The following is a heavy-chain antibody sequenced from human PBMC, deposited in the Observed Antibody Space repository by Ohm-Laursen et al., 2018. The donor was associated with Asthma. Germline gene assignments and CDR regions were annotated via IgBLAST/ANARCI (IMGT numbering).Heavy chain of an antibody. J-gene: IGHJ4*02. CDR1: GDSISSGDNY. D-gene: IGHD3-22*01. V-gene: IGHV4-31*03. Sequence: PSETLSLTCTVSGDSISSGDNYWSWIRQHPGKGLDWIGYIYHTGNTYYNPSLKSRFTISVDTSKNQFSLRLSSVTAADTAVYYCARARHTSYEESSGYYCFDYWGRGTLVTVSS. CDR2: IYHTGNT. CDR3: ARARHTSYEESSGYYCFDY.